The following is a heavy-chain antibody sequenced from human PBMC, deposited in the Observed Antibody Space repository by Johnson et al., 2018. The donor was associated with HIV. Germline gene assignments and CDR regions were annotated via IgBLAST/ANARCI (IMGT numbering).Heavy chain of an antibody. CDR2: ISYDGSNK. CDR1: GFTFSSYA. Sequence: VQLVESGGGLIQPGGSLRLSCAASGFTFSSYAMHWVRQAPGKGLEWVAVISYDGSNKYYADSVKGRFTISRDNSKNTLYLQMNSLRVEDTGVYYCARDREYAFDIWGPGTMVTVSS. CDR3: ARDREYAFDI. V-gene: IGHV3-30*04. J-gene: IGHJ3*02.